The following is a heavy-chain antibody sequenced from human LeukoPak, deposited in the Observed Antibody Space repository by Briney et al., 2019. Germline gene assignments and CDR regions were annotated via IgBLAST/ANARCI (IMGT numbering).Heavy chain of an antibody. Sequence: PGGSLRLSCAASGFTFSSYSMNWVRQAPGRGVEWVSSISSSSSYIYYAASVKGRFTISRDNAKNSLYLQMNSLRAEDTAVYYCARDNRRAKPMIVNTYYFDYWGQGTLVTVSS. V-gene: IGHV3-21*01. D-gene: IGHD3-22*01. CDR1: GFTFSSYS. CDR3: ARDNRRAKPMIVNTYYFDY. CDR2: ISSSSSYI. J-gene: IGHJ4*02.